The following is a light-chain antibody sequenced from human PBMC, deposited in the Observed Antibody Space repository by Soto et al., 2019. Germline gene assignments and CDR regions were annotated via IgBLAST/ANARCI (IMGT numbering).Light chain of an antibody. CDR1: SVQSSYA. J-gene: IGLJ1*01. CDR2: LNSDGSH. V-gene: IGLV4-69*01. CDR3: QTWGTGIHV. Sequence: QSVLTQSPSASASLGASVNLTCTLSSVQSSYAIAWHQQQPEKGPRYLMKLNSDGSHSKGDGIPDRFSGSSSGAVRYLIISSLQSEDEADYYCQTWGTGIHVFGTGTKVTVL.